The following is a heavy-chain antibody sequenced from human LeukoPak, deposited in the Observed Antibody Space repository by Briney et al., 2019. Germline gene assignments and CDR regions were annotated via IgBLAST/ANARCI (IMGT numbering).Heavy chain of an antibody. CDR3: AREVNTVDYYYYYMDV. V-gene: IGHV4-39*07. D-gene: IGHD4-23*01. Sequence: PSETLSLTCTVSGGSISSSSYYWGWIRQPPGKGLEWIGEISHSGSTNYNPSLKSRVTISVDTSKNQFSLKLSSVTAADTAVYYCAREVNTVDYYYYYMDVWGKGTTVTVSS. CDR2: ISHSGST. J-gene: IGHJ6*03. CDR1: GGSISSSSYY.